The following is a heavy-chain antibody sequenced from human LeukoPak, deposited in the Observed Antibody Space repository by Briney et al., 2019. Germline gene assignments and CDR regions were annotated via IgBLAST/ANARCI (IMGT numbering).Heavy chain of an antibody. J-gene: IGHJ4*02. Sequence: PGGSLRLSCAASGFTFSTYWMHWVRQAPGKGLEWVSTIYSDDRTFYADSVQGRFTISRDDSKNTLFLQMNSLRAEDTAMYYCVKNYYGSGITTDYWGQGMLVTVSS. D-gene: IGHD3-10*01. CDR3: VKNYYGSGITTDY. CDR2: IYSDDRT. CDR1: GFTFSTYW. V-gene: IGHV3-53*01.